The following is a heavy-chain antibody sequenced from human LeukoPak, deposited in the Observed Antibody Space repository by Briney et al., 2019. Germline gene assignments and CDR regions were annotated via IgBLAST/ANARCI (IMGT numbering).Heavy chain of an antibody. V-gene: IGHV4-38-2*02. CDR3: ARGDCSSTSCYRSDYYYYYYMDV. J-gene: IGHJ6*03. CDR1: GYSISSGYY. D-gene: IGHD2-2*01. Sequence: PSETLSLTCTVSGYSISSGYYWGWIRQPPGKGLGWIGSIYHSGSTYYNPSLKSRVTISVDTSKNQFSLKLSSVTAADTAVYYCARGDCSSTSCYRSDYYYYYYMDVWGKGTTVTVSS. CDR2: IYHSGST.